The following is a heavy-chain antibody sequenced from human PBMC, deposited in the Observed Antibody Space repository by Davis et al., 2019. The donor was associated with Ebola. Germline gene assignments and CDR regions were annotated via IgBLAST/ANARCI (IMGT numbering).Heavy chain of an antibody. J-gene: IGHJ4*02. CDR1: GYTFTSYA. D-gene: IGHD6-13*01. Sequence: AASVKVSCKASGYTFTSYAMNWVRQAPGQGLEWMGRMNPHSGGTNYAQKFQGRVTMITDTSISTAYMELNRLTYDDTAVYYCARLCSSSCPNDYWGQGTLVTVSS. CDR3: ARLCSSSCPNDY. CDR2: MNPHSGGT. V-gene: IGHV1-2*06.